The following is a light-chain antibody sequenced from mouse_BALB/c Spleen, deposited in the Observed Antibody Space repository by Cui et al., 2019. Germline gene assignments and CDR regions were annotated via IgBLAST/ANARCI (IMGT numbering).Light chain of an antibody. CDR3: QQYYCSLT. Sequence: DIVMYQSPSSLAVSGGEKVTLSCKSSQSLLYSSNQKDFLAWYQQKPGQSHKLLIYWASTRESGVPDRFTGVGSGTDFTLTNSSVKAEDLAVYYCQQYYCSLTFGAGTKLELK. V-gene: IGKV8-30*01. CDR1: QSLLYSSNQKDF. J-gene: IGKJ5*01. CDR2: WAS.